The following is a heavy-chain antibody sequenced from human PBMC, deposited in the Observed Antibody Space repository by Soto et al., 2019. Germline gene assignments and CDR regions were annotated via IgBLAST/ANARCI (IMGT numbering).Heavy chain of an antibody. D-gene: IGHD1-7*01. CDR1: GGSFTSNNW. CDR3: ARRDPGTSVDY. CDR2: IYRTAST. Sequence: QVQLQESGPGLVKPSGTLSLTCAVSGGSFTSNNWWTWVRQPPGQGLEWIGEIYRTASTNYNPSLMRRVTISLDKSENQYSLKVTSLTAADTAVYYCARRDPGTSVDYWGQGTLVTVSS. V-gene: IGHV4-4*02. J-gene: IGHJ4*02.